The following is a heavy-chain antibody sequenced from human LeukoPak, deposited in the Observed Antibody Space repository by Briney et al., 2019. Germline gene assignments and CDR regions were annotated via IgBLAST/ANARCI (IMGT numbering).Heavy chain of an antibody. CDR1: GFTFSSYS. Sequence: GGSLRLSCAASGFTFSSYSMNWVRQAPGKGLEWVSSISSSSSYIYYADSVKGRFTISRDNAKNSLYLQMNSLRAEDTAVYYCAREQGRFLEWSLYGDYWGQGTLVTVSS. D-gene: IGHD3-3*01. J-gene: IGHJ4*02. V-gene: IGHV3-21*01. CDR3: AREQGRFLEWSLYGDY. CDR2: ISSSSSYI.